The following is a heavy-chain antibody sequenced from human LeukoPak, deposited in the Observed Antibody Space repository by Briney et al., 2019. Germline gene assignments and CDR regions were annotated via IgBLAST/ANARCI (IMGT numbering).Heavy chain of an antibody. CDR2: IYSGGST. CDR3: ARGGDIVGTSRSAFDI. CDR1: GFTVSNNY. V-gene: IGHV3-53*01. J-gene: IGHJ3*02. Sequence: GGSLRLSCAASGFTVSNNYMSWVRQAPGKGLEWVSLIYSGGSTDYADSVKGRFTISRDNSKNTLYLQMNSLRAEDTAVYYCARGGDIVGTSRSAFDIWGQGTMVTVSS. D-gene: IGHD1-26*01.